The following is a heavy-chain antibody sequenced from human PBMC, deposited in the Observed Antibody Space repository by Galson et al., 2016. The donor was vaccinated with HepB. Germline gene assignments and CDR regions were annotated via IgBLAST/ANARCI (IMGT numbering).Heavy chain of an antibody. CDR2: TYYRSKWYN. CDR1: GDSVSSNTAA. D-gene: IGHD6-19*01. V-gene: IGHV6-1*01. J-gene: IGHJ4*02. CDR3: ARGGQWLVRGRDY. Sequence: CAISGDSVSSNTAAWHWIRQSPSRGLEWLGWTYYRSKWYNDYAVSVRSRITINADTSKNQFSLQLNSVTPEDMAVYYCARGGQWLVRGRDYWGQGTLVTVSS.